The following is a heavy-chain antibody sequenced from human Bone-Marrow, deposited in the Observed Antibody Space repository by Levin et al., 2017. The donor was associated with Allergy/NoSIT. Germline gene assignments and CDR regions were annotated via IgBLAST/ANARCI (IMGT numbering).Heavy chain of an antibody. J-gene: IGHJ6*02. Sequence: GESLKISCKAYGYSFSSFWIAWVRQMPGRGLEWMGMIYPGDSDTRYSPSFQGQVTMSADRSIVTASLQWTSLKASDTATYYCARRGGSGWSGSGYGWGVWGQGTTVIVSS. CDR2: IYPGDSDT. V-gene: IGHV5-51*01. D-gene: IGHD6-19*01. CDR3: ARRGGSGWSGSGYGWGV. CDR1: GYSFSSFW.